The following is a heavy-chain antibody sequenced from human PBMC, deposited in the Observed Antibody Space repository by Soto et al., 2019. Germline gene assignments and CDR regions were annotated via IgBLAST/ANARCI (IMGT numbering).Heavy chain of an antibody. CDR2: ISDSGVTT. J-gene: IGHJ4*02. V-gene: IGHV3-23*01. CDR3: ARDPPHLRYFDWLPFDY. Sequence: PGGSLRLSCAASGFTFSKYAMGWVCQAPGKGLDWVSGISDSGVTTYSADSVKGRFTISRDDAKNSLYLQMNSLRAEDTAVYYCARDPPHLRYFDWLPFDYWGQGTLVTVSS. D-gene: IGHD3-9*01. CDR1: GFTFSKYA.